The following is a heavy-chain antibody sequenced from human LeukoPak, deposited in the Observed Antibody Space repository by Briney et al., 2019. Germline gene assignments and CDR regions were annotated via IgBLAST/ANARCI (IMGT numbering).Heavy chain of an antibody. J-gene: IGHJ4*02. V-gene: IGHV3-66*01. CDR2: IYSGGNT. Sequence: PGGSLRLSCAASGFTVSSNYMSWVRQAPGKGLDWVSVIYSGGNTYYADSVKGGFTISRDNSKNTLYLQMNSLRAEDTAVYYCASRPSGDYPYFDYWGQGTLVTVSS. CDR3: ASRPSGDYPYFDY. CDR1: GFTVSSNY. D-gene: IGHD4-17*01.